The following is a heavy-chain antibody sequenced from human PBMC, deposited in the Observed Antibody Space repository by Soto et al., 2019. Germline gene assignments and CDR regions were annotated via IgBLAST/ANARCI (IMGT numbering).Heavy chain of an antibody. CDR2: IYYSGST. J-gene: IGHJ3*02. D-gene: IGHD6-19*01. V-gene: IGHV4-59*01. CDR3: ARDRYSSGWYKAFDI. CDR1: GGSISSYY. Sequence: SETLSLTCTVSGGSISSYYWSWIRQPPGKGLEWIGYIYYSGSTNYNTSLKSRVTISVDTSKNQFSLKLSSVTAADTAVYYCARDRYSSGWYKAFDIWGQGTMVTVSS.